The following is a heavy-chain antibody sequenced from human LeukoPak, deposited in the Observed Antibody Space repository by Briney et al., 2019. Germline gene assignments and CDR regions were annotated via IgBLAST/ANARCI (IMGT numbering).Heavy chain of an antibody. CDR2: IKQDGSEK. J-gene: IGHJ4*02. V-gene: IGHV3-7*01. Sequence: PGGSLRLSCAASGFTFSSYWMSWVRQAPGKGLEWVANIKQDGSEKYYVDSVKGRFTISRDNAKNSLYLQMNSLRAEDTAVYYCARVGGWYLLNFDYWGQGTLVTVSS. CDR1: GFTFSSYW. CDR3: ARVGGWYLLNFDY. D-gene: IGHD6-19*01.